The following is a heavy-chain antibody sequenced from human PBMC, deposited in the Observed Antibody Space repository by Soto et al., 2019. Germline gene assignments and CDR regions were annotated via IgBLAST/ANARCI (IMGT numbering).Heavy chain of an antibody. CDR2: INHSGST. D-gene: IGHD6-13*01. CDR3: ANKTPGIAAAGRVFDY. V-gene: IGHV4-34*01. J-gene: IGHJ4*02. Sequence: QVQLQQWGAGLLKPSETLSLTCAVYGGSFSGYYWSWIRQPPGKGLEWIGEINHSGSTNYNPSLKSRVTISVDTSKNQCSLKLSSVTAADTAVYYCANKTPGIAAAGRVFDYWGQGTLVTVSS. CDR1: GGSFSGYY.